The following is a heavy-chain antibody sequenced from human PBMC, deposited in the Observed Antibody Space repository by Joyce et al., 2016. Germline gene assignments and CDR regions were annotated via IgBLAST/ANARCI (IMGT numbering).Heavy chain of an antibody. J-gene: IGHJ4*02. Sequence: QVQLVQSGADVKKPGASVKVSCKASGYTFSSHGISWVRQAPGQGLEWMGWISDYNGNTNYAQQFQGRVTMTRDTSTSTGYMELRSLKSADTAVYYCARRDYGSGHYFNFWGQGTLVTVSS. CDR1: GYTFSSHG. CDR3: ARRDYGSGHYFNF. CDR2: ISDYNGNT. V-gene: IGHV1-18*01. D-gene: IGHD3-10*01.